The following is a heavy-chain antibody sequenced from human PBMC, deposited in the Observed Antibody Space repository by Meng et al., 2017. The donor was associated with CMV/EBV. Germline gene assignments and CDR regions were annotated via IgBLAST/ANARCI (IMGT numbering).Heavy chain of an antibody. V-gene: IGHV1-69*12. D-gene: IGHD1-26*01. J-gene: IGHJ4*02. CDR2: IIPVFETA. Sequence: QVQLGQSAAEGKKPGSSVKVSCKSAGGTFSTFAISWVRQAPGEGLEWMGGIIPVFETANYAERFQDRVTIPADDSTTTAYMELSSLRADDTALYFCARGGDSWYSDYWGQGTLVTVSS. CDR1: GGTFSTFA. CDR3: ARGGDSWYSDY.